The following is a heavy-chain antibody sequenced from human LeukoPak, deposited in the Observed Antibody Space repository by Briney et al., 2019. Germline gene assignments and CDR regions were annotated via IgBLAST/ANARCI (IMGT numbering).Heavy chain of an antibody. CDR1: EYTCTGYY. CDR2: INPNSGGT. J-gene: IGHJ6*02. Sequence: ASVKVSCKASEYTCTGYYMHWVRQAPGQGLEWMGWINPNSGGTNYAQKFQGRVTMTRGTSISTAYMELSRLRSDDTAVYYCARVSGSPSRYYYGMDVWGQGTTVPVSS. V-gene: IGHV1-2*02. D-gene: IGHD1-26*01. CDR3: ARVSGSPSRYYYGMDV.